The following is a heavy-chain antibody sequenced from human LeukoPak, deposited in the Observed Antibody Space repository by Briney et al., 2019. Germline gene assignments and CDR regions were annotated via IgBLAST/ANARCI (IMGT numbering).Heavy chain of an antibody. CDR3: ANWAGTPAGYFSGPLDY. J-gene: IGHJ4*02. CDR2: INPGKGNT. Sequence: ASVKVSCMASAYTLTDHDIHWVRQAPGQRLEWMGWINPGKGNTKYPQKFQGRVTITRDTSASTAYMELSSLTPEDTAVYYCANWAGTPAGYFSGPLDYWGQGTLVTVSS. D-gene: IGHD6-19*01. CDR1: AYTLTDHD. V-gene: IGHV1-3*01.